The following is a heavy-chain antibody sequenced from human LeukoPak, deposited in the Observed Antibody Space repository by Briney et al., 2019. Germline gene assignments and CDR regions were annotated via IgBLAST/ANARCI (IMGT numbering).Heavy chain of an antibody. D-gene: IGHD4-17*01. CDR2: IKPDGSEK. J-gene: IGHJ4*02. CDR1: GXTLSSYW. CDR3: ARAYGDYN. V-gene: IGHV3-7*04. Sequence: GGSLRLSCAASGXTLSSYWMSWVRQAPGKGLEWVANIKPDGSEKYYVDSVKGRFTISRDNAKNSLHLQMNSLRAEDTAVYYCARAYGDYNWGQGTLVTVSS.